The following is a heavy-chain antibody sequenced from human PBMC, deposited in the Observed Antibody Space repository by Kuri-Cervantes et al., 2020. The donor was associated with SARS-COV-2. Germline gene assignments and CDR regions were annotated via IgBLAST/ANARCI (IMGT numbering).Heavy chain of an antibody. CDR3: ARASVSYYDILTGYYGTKNSPFDP. J-gene: IGHJ5*02. CDR2: IIPIFGTA. D-gene: IGHD3-9*01. Sequence: SVKVSCKASGGTFSSYAISWVRQAPGQGLEWKGGIIPIFGTANYAQKFQGRVTITADKSTSTAYMELSSLRSEDTAVYYCARASVSYYDILTGYYGTKNSPFDPWGQGTLVTVSS. CDR1: GGTFSSYA. V-gene: IGHV1-69*06.